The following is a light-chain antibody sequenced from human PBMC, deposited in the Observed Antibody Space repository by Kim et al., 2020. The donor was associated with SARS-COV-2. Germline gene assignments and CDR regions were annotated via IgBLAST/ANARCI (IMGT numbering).Light chain of an antibody. J-gene: IGKJ4*01. Sequence: SASVGDRVTITCRASENISSWLAWYQQTPGKAPSLLIYSTSTLHSGVPSRFSGSGSGTDFTLTVSSLQPEDSAVYYCQQLNGFPLTFGGGTKLEI. CDR1: ENISSW. CDR3: QQLNGFPLT. V-gene: IGKV1-12*01. CDR2: STS.